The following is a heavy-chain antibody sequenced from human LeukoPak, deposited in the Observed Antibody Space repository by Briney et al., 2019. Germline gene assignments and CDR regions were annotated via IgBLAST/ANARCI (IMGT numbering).Heavy chain of an antibody. Sequence: SETLSLTCTVSGGPISSYYWSWIRQPAGKGLEWIGRIYTSGSTNYNPSLKSRVTMSVDTSKNQFSLKLSSVTAADTAVYYCARVGQQLGTSDYWGQGTLVTVSS. CDR3: ARVGQQLGTSDY. CDR2: IYTSGST. D-gene: IGHD6-13*01. CDR1: GGPISSYY. J-gene: IGHJ4*02. V-gene: IGHV4-4*07.